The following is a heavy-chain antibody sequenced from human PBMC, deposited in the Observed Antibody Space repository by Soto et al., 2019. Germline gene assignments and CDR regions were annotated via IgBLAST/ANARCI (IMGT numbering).Heavy chain of an antibody. V-gene: IGHV5-51*01. CDR1: GYSFTSYW. CDR2: IYPGDSNT. J-gene: IGHJ6*02. Sequence: GESLKISCKGCGYSFTSYWIAWVRQMPGKGLDCMGIIYPGDSNTRYSPSLQGQVTISADKSISTAYLQWSSLKATDTAMYYCARHAYDFWSGHPNPRYYYGMDVWGQGTTVTVSS. D-gene: IGHD3-3*01. CDR3: ARHAYDFWSGHPNPRYYYGMDV.